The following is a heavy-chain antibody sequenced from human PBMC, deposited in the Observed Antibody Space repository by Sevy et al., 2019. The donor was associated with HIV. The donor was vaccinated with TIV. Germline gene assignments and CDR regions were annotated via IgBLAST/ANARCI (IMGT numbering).Heavy chain of an antibody. D-gene: IGHD2-8*01. CDR1: GFTFSKYS. CDR3: AREGCTKPHDY. V-gene: IGHV3-23*01. Sequence: GESLKISCAASGFTFSKYSMSWVRQPPGKGLEGVSTLSFGCGEINHADSVKGRFTISRDNSKNSLYLQMNNLRAEDTAVYYCAREGCTKPHDYWGQGTLVTVSS. J-gene: IGHJ4*02. CDR2: LSFGCGEI.